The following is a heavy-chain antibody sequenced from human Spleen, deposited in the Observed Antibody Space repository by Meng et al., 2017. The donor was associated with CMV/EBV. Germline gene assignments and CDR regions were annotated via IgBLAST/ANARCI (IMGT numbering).Heavy chain of an antibody. Sequence: KVSGYTCIDYYLHWSRQGPGKGLQWMGIIDPEDGKTLYAEKFRGRVSMTAETSADTAYMELSSLRSEDTAVFFCATSSDVTTHYFDYWGQGALVTVSS. CDR1: GYTCIDYY. CDR3: ATSSDVTTHYFDY. V-gene: IGHV1-69-2*01. D-gene: IGHD1-1*01. J-gene: IGHJ4*02. CDR2: IDPEDGKT.